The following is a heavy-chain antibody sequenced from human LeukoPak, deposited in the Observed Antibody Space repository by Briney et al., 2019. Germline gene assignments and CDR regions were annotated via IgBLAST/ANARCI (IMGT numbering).Heavy chain of an antibody. V-gene: IGHV3-23*01. CDR3: LITTSRVLAY. D-gene: IGHD1-14*01. Sequence: GGSLRLSCAASGFTISSYAMSWVRQAPGKGLEWVSAISGSGGSTYYADSVKGRFTISRDNSKNTLYLQINSLRAEDTAVYYCLITTSRVLAYWGQGTLVTVSS. CDR1: GFTISSYA. J-gene: IGHJ4*02. CDR2: ISGSGGST.